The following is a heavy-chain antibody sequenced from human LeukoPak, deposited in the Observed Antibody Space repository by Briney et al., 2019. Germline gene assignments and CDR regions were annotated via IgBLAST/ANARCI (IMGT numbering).Heavy chain of an antibody. CDR3: AMEEAQLALKW. CDR2: ISTSGTTI. V-gene: IGHV3-11*04. Sequence: KPGGSLRLSCAASGFTFSDYHMSWIRQAPGKGLEWVSLISTSGTTIYYADSVKGRFTISRDNAKNSLYLQMNSLRAEDTAVYYCAMEEAQLALKWWGQGTLVTVSS. D-gene: IGHD2-2*01. J-gene: IGHJ4*02. CDR1: GFTFSDYH.